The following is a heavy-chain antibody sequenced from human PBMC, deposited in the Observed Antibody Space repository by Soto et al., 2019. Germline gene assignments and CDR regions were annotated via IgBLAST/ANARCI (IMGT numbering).Heavy chain of an antibody. Sequence: GGSLRLSCASSVFTFISYGMHWVRQAPGKGLEWVAVIWYDGSNKYYADSVKGRFTISRDNSKNTLYLQMNSLRAEDTAVYYCARDPLDGYNYYFDYWGQGTLVTVS. J-gene: IGHJ4*02. D-gene: IGHD5-12*01. V-gene: IGHV3-33*01. CDR1: VFTFISYG. CDR2: IWYDGSNK. CDR3: ARDPLDGYNYYFDY.